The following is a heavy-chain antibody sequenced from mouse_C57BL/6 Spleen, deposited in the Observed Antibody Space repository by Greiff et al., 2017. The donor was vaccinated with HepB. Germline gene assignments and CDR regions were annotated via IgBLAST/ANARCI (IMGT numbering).Heavy chain of an antibody. V-gene: IGHV3-6*01. J-gene: IGHJ4*01. D-gene: IGHD1-1*01. CDR1: GYSITSGYY. CDR2: ISYDGSN. CDR3: ASEYYYGSSRAMDY. Sequence: EVKLVESGPGLVKPSQSLSLTCSVTGYSITSGYYWNWIRQFPGNKLEWMGYISYDGSNNYNPSLKNRISITRDTSKNQFFLKLNSVTTEATATYYWASEYYYGSSRAMDYWGQGTSVTVSS.